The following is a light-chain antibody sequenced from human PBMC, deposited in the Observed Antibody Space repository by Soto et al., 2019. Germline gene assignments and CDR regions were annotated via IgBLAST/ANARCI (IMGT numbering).Light chain of an antibody. CDR1: QSVSSN. J-gene: IGKJ1*01. Sequence: IVMPQSPSTLSVSTGERATLSCRASQSVSSNLAWYQQKPGQAPRLLIYGASTRATGIPARFSGSGSGTEFTLTISSLQSEDFAVYYCQQYDNWPPWTFGQGTKVDI. CDR2: GAS. CDR3: QQYDNWPPWT. V-gene: IGKV3-15*01.